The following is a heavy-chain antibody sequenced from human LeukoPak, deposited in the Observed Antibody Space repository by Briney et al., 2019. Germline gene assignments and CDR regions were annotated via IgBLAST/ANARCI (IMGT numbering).Heavy chain of an antibody. Sequence: GGSLRLSCAASGFTFSSYWMSWVRQAPGKGLEWVANIKQDGSEKYYVDSVKGRFTISRDNAKNSLYLQMNSLRAEDTAVYYCARVVIDYYYYGMDVWAKGPRSPSPQ. CDR1: GFTFSSYW. CDR3: ARVVIDYYYYGMDV. V-gene: IGHV3-7*03. D-gene: IGHD3-16*02. J-gene: IGHJ6*04. CDR2: IKQDGSEK.